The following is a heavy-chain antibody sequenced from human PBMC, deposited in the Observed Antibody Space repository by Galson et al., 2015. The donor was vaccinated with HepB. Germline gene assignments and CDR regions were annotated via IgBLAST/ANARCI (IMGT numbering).Heavy chain of an antibody. D-gene: IGHD2-2*01. Sequence: SLRLSCAASGFTFSSYSMNWVRQAPGKGLEWVSSISSSSSYIYYADSVKGRFTISRDNAKNSLYLQMNSLRAEDTAVYYCARDRYCSSTSCSPSLVSRLVYWGQGTLVTVSS. CDR1: GFTFSSYS. CDR3: ARDRYCSSTSCSPSLVSRLVY. J-gene: IGHJ4*02. V-gene: IGHV3-21*01. CDR2: ISSSSSYI.